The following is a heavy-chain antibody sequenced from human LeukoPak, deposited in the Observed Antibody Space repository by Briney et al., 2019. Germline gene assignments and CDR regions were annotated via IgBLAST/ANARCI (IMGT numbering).Heavy chain of an antibody. J-gene: IGHJ4*02. Sequence: GGSLRLSCAASGFNFSRNAITWVRQAPGKGLKWVSAISGGGRRTYYADSVKGRFSISRDTSKNTLYLQMNSLRAEDTAVYYCAKYPSTYPEWFDYWGQGTLVTVSS. D-gene: IGHD3-3*01. CDR2: ISGGGRRT. CDR3: AKYPSTYPEWFDY. CDR1: GFNFSRNA. V-gene: IGHV3-23*01.